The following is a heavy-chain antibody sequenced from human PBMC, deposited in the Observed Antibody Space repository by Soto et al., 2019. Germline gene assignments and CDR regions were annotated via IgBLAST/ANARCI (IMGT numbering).Heavy chain of an antibody. V-gene: IGHV4-59*01. CDR2: IYYSGST. CDR1: GGSISSYY. J-gene: IGHJ5*02. D-gene: IGHD2-2*01. Sequence: QVQLQESGPGLVKPSETLSLTCTVSGGSISSYYWSWIRQPPGKGLEWIGYIYYSGSTNYNPSLKSRVTISVDTSKNQFSLKLSSVTAADTAVYYCAREVSDLYCSSTSCYHNWFDPWGQGTLVTVSS. CDR3: AREVSDLYCSSTSCYHNWFDP.